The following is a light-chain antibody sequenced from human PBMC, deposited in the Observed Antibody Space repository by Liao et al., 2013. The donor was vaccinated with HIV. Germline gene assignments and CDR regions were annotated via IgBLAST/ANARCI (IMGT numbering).Light chain of an antibody. CDR2: YDS. CDR3: QVWDRSRDEGV. V-gene: IGLV3-21*01. J-gene: IGLJ2*01. CDR1: NIGSKT. Sequence: SYELTQPPSVSVAPGKTARITCGGHNIGSKTVHWYQQKPGQAPVLVIYYDSDRPSGIPERFSGSNSGNTATLTISRVEAGDEADYYCQVWDRSRDEGVFGGGTKVTVL.